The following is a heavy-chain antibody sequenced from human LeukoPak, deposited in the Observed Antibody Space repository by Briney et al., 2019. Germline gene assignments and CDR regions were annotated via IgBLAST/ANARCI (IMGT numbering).Heavy chain of an antibody. D-gene: IGHD6-19*01. CDR2: ISGSGSGGST. Sequence: GGSLRLSCAASGFTFSSYAMSWVRQAPGKGLEXXXXISGSGSGGSTYYADSVKGRFTISRDNSKDTLYLQMNSLRAEDTAVYYCAKLLAVTNSYYFNYWGQGTLVTVSS. CDR3: AKLLAVTNSYYFNY. CDR1: GFTFSSYA. J-gene: IGHJ4*02. V-gene: IGHV3-23*01.